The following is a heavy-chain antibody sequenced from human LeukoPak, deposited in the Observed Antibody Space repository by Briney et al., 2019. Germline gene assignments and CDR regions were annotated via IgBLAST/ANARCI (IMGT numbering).Heavy chain of an antibody. CDR3: ARDPGGSSSSYYYHGMDV. V-gene: IGHV4-31*03. D-gene: IGHD6-6*01. CDR1: GGSISSGGYY. J-gene: IGHJ6*02. Sequence: TLSLTCTVSGGSISSGGYYWSWIRQHPGKDLEWIGYIYYSGSTYYNPSLKSRVTISVDTSKNQFSLKLSSVTAADTAVYYCARDPGGSSSSYYYHGMDVWGQGTTVTVSS. CDR2: IYYSGST.